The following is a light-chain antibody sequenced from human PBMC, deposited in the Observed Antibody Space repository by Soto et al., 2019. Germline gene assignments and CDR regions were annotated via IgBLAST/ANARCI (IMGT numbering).Light chain of an antibody. CDR1: QSISSSY. Sequence: VLTQSPGTLSLSPGERAAISCRASQSISSSYLAWYQHKPGQAPRLLIYGASSRATGIPHRFSGSGSGTDFTLTISRLEPEDCGVYYCQQYYNWRTFGQGTNVEIK. CDR2: GAS. CDR3: QQYYNWRT. V-gene: IGKV3-20*01. J-gene: IGKJ1*01.